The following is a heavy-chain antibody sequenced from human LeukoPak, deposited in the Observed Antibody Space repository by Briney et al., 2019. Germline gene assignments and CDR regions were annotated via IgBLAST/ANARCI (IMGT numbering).Heavy chain of an antibody. V-gene: IGHV3-30-3*01. CDR3: ARVHITGTTKGYYFDY. CDR2: ISYDGSNK. D-gene: IGHD1-20*01. J-gene: IGHJ4*02. CDR1: GFTFSSYA. Sequence: PGGSLRLSCAASGFTFSSYAMHWVRQAPGKGLEWVAVISYDGSNKYYADSVKGRFTISRDNSKNTLYLQMNSLRAEDTAVYYCARVHITGTTKGYYFDYWGQGTLVTVSS.